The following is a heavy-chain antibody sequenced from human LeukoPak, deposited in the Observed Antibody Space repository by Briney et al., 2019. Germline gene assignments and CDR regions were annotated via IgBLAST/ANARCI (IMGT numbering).Heavy chain of an antibody. CDR2: INPSGGST. J-gene: IGHJ6*02. D-gene: IGHD6-19*01. CDR3: ARGDGSGWYGYYYYGMDV. Sequence: ASVKVSCKASGYTFTSYYMHWVRQAPGQGLEWMGIINPSGGSTSYAQKFQGRVTMTRDTSTSTVYMELSSLRSEDTAVYYCARGDGSGWYGYYYYGMDVWGQGTTVTVSS. CDR1: GYTFTSYY. V-gene: IGHV1-46*01.